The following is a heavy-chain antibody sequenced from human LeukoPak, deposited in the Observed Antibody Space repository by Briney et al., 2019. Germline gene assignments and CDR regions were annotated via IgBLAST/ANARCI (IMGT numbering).Heavy chain of an antibody. V-gene: IGHV1-8*01. Sequence: ASVKVSCKASGFTFTSYDINWVRQASGQGLEWMGWMNPNNGNTGYAQKFQGRVTMTRDTSISTAYMVLRGLRSEDTAVYYCVRDGEGVAISVNYWFDPWGQGTLVTASS. D-gene: IGHD3-10*01. CDR1: GFTFTSYD. CDR2: MNPNNGNT. CDR3: VRDGEGVAISVNYWFDP. J-gene: IGHJ5*02.